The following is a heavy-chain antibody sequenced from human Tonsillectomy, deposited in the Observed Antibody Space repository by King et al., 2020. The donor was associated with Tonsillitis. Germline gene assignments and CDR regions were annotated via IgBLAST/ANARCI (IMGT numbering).Heavy chain of an antibody. CDR1: GFTFSSYG. CDR2: ISHDGSNK. J-gene: IGHJ4*02. CDR3: AKAHQPEFTYYYDSSGLIDY. V-gene: IGHV3-30*18. D-gene: IGHD3-22*01. Sequence: VQLVESGGGVVQPGRSLRLSCAASGFTFSSYGMHWVRQAPGKGLEWVAVISHDGSNKYYADSVKGRFTISRDSSKNTLSLQMNTLRAEDTAVYYCAKAHQPEFTYYYDSSGLIDYWGQGTLVTVSS.